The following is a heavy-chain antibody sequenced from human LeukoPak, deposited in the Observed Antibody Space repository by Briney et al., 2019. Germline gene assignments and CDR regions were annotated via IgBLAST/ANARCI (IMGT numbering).Heavy chain of an antibody. J-gene: IGHJ4*02. CDR2: ISGSGGST. V-gene: IGHV3-23*01. Sequence: PGGSLRLSCAASGFTFSSYAMSWVRQAPGKGLEWVSAISGSGGSTYYADSVKGRFTISRDNSKNTLYLQMNSLRAGDTAVYYCAKEGTYYDFWSGYRGGHFDYWGQGTLVTVSS. CDR3: AKEGTYYDFWSGYRGGHFDY. CDR1: GFTFSSYA. D-gene: IGHD3-3*01.